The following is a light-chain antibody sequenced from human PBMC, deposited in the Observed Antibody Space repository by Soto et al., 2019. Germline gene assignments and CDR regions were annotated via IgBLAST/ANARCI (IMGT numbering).Light chain of an antibody. J-gene: IGKJ4*01. CDR3: RQYGSSPLIT. CDR1: HYIYVK. Sequence: EIVMTQTPATLSVSPAVRASLACTVSHYIYVKVAWVQQRPGQAPRLLIYRASPRATGTPARFSGSGSGTDFTLTISRLEPEDFAVYHCRQYGSSPLITFVEGTKVDI. CDR2: RAS. V-gene: IGKV3-15*01.